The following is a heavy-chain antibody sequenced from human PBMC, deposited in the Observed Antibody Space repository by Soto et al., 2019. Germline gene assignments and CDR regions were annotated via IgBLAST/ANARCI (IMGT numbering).Heavy chain of an antibody. CDR2: IYDSGSS. CDR3: ARATQYYFDTSGYPTRPHFAFDI. J-gene: IGHJ3*02. CDR1: GGSISSDGSS. D-gene: IGHD3-22*01. Sequence: SETLSLTCAVSGGSISSDGSSWSWIRQPPGKGLEWIGYIYDSGSSYYNPSLKSRVTISVDTSKNQFSLKLSSVTAADTAVYYCARATQYYFDTSGYPTRPHFAFDIWGQATMVTVSS. V-gene: IGHV4-30-2*01.